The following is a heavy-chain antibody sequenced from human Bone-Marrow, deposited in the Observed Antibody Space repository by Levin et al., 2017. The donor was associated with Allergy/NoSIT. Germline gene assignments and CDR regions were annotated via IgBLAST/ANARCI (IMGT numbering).Heavy chain of an antibody. J-gene: IGHJ4*02. CDR2: INPNSGGA. CDR3: ARALLKGLTNWEGFDY. V-gene: IGHV1-2*02. CDR1: GYTSSGYY. D-gene: IGHD1-26*01. Sequence: ASVKVSCKASGYTSSGYYMNWVRQAPGQGLEWMGWINPNSGGAYYAQKFQGRVTMTRDTSISTAYMELSRLKSDDTAVYYCARALLKGLTNWEGFDYWGQGTLVTVSS.